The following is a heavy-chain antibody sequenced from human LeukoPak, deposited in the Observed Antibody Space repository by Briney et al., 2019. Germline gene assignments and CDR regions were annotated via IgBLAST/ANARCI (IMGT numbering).Heavy chain of an antibody. V-gene: IGHV3-23*01. CDR3: ANLKYDFWSGYSHYFDY. CDR2: LSGSGGNT. Sequence: GGSLRLSCAASGFVFSSYAMSWVRQAPGKGLEWVSALSGSGGNTFYANPVKGRFTIPRDNSANMLFLQMNSLRAEDTGVYYCANLKYDFWSGYSHYFDYWGQGILVTVSS. D-gene: IGHD3-3*01. J-gene: IGHJ4*02. CDR1: GFVFSSYA.